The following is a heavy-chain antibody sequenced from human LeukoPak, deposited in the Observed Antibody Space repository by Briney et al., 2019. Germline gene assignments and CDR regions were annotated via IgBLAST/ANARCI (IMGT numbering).Heavy chain of an antibody. Sequence: GGSLRLSCAASGLTFHYYAMTWVRQTPGNGLEWVSGISGSGDDTYYADSVKGRFTISRDNSNSTLYLQMNSLRAEDTAVYYCAKDRWAQPVGYFDGWGQGTLVTVSS. V-gene: IGHV3-23*01. CDR2: ISGSGDDT. D-gene: IGHD1-26*01. CDR3: AKDRWAQPVGYFDG. J-gene: IGHJ4*02. CDR1: GLTFHYYA.